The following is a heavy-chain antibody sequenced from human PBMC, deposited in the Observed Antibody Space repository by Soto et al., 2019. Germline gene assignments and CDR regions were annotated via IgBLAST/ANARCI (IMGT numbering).Heavy chain of an antibody. V-gene: IGHV4-34*01. CDR3: ARPVSSRYCSGGSCLAWVDY. D-gene: IGHD2-15*01. CDR1: GGSFSGYY. Sequence: PSETLSLTCAVYGGSFSGYYWSWIRQPPGKGLEWIGEIDHSGSTNYNPSLKSRVTISVDTSKNQFSLKLSSVTAADTAVYYCARPVSSRYCSGGSCLAWVDYWGQGTLVTVSS. J-gene: IGHJ4*02. CDR2: IDHSGST.